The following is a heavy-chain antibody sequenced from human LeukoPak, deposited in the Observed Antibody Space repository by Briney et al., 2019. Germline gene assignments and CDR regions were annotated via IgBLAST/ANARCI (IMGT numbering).Heavy chain of an antibody. V-gene: IGHV4-61*01. CDR1: GGSVSSGNYY. Sequence: SETLSLTCTVSGGSVSSGNYYWSWIRQPPGKGLEWIGSTYYSGSPNYNPSLKSRVTISVDTSKNQFSLKLSSVTAADTAVYYCARGVTGFDPWGQGTLVTVSS. CDR3: ARGVTGFDP. CDR2: TYYSGSP. D-gene: IGHD3-16*01. J-gene: IGHJ5*02.